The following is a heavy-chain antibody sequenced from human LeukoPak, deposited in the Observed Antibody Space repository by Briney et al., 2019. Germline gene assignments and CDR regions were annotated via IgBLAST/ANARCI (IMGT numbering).Heavy chain of an antibody. Sequence: ATVKVSCKASGYTFTSYGISWVRLAPGQGLEWVGWISAYNGNTNYAQKLQGRVTMTTDTSTSTAYMELRSLRSDDTAVYYCARSRSPYYDSSGYPRAPIDYWGQGTLVTVSS. CDR2: ISAYNGNT. D-gene: IGHD3-22*01. V-gene: IGHV1-18*01. CDR1: GYTFTSYG. J-gene: IGHJ4*02. CDR3: ARSRSPYYDSSGYPRAPIDY.